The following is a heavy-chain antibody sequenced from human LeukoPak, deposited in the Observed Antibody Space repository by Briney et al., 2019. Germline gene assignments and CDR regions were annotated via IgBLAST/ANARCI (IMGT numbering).Heavy chain of an antibody. J-gene: IGHJ4*02. CDR2: ISWNSGSI. CDR3: AKEFSGGWSFDC. V-gene: IGHV3-9*01. D-gene: IGHD6-19*01. Sequence: PGGSLRLSCAASGFAFDDYAMHWVRQAPGKGLEWVSGISWNSGSIGYADSVKGRFTISRDNSKNTLYLQMNSLRAEDTAVYYCAKEFSGGWSFDCWGQGTLVTVS. CDR1: GFAFDDYA.